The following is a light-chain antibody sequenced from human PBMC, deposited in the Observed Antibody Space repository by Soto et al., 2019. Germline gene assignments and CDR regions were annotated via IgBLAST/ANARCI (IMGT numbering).Light chain of an antibody. V-gene: IGKV3-15*01. J-gene: IGKJ1*01. CDR2: GAS. CDR3: QHYHNWPPWT. CDR1: QSVSIN. Sequence: EIVMTQSPATLSVSPGERVTLSCRASQSVSINLAWYQQNPGQAPRLLIYGASTRAPGIPARFSGSGSGTEFTFTISSLQSEDFAVYYCQHYHNWPPWTFGQGTKVELK.